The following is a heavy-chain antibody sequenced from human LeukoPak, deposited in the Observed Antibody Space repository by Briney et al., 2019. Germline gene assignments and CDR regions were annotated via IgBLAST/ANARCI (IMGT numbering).Heavy chain of an antibody. Sequence: ASVKVSCKASGYTFTSYGISWVRQAPGQGLEWMGWISAYNGNTNYAQKLQGRVTMTTDTSTSTAYMELRSLRSDDTAVYYCAREKVTYYYYYGMDVWGRGTTVTVSS. J-gene: IGHJ6*02. V-gene: IGHV1-18*01. CDR3: AREKVTYYYYYGMDV. CDR2: ISAYNGNT. CDR1: GYTFTSYG. D-gene: IGHD4-23*01.